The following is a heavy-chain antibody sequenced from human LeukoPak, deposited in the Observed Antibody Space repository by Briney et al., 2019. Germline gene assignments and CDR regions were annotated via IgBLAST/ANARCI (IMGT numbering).Heavy chain of an antibody. J-gene: IGHJ3*02. CDR1: GYTFTGYY. V-gene: IGHV1-2*06. CDR3: ARAGYGDYYAFDI. D-gene: IGHD4-17*01. CDR2: YNPNSGGT. Sequence: GAAVKVFCKASGYTFTGYYMRWVRRAPGQGLEGMGRYNPNSGGTNYAQKCQGRVTLTRDTSISTAYMELSRLRSDDTAVYYCARAGYGDYYAFDIWGQGTMVTVSS.